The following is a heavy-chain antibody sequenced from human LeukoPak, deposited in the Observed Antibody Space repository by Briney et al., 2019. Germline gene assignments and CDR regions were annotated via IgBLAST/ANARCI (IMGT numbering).Heavy chain of an antibody. CDR2: IYYSGST. V-gene: IGHV4-59*01. CDR1: GGSISSYY. J-gene: IGHJ4*02. Sequence: PSETLSLTCTVSGGSISSYYWSWIRQPPGKGLEWVGYIYYSGSTNHNPSLKSRVTISVDTSKNQFSLKLSSVTAADTAVYYCAGTPAPTYGGGDCYYDYWGQRTLVTVSS. CDR3: AGTPAPTYGGGDCYYDY. D-gene: IGHD2-21*01.